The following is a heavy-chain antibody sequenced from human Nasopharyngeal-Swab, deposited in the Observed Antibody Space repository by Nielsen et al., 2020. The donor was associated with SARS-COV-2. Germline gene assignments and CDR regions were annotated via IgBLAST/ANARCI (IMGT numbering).Heavy chain of an antibody. CDR3: ARRAGYCSGGSDCYYFDP. J-gene: IGHJ4*02. V-gene: IGHV3-11*01. D-gene: IGHD2-15*01. CDR1: GFTFSDRY. Sequence: GGSLRLSCAASGFTFSDRYMIWIRQAPGKGLEWISYISSCGSSINYADSVKGRFTISRDNARNSLYLQMNSLRAEDTAVYYCARRAGYCSGGSDCYYFDPWGQGTLVTVSP. CDR2: ISSCGSSI.